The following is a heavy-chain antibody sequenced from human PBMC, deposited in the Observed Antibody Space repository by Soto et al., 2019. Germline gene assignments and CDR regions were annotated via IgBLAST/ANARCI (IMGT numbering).Heavy chain of an antibody. CDR2: ISYDGSNK. CDR1: GFTFSSYG. D-gene: IGHD2-2*02. J-gene: IGHJ6*02. CDR3: AKDPLGYCSSTSCYSMHYYYYGMDV. V-gene: IGHV3-30*18. Sequence: GGSLRLSCGASGFTFSSYGMHWVRQAPGKGLEWVAVISYDGSNKYYADSVKGRFTISRDNSKNTLYLQMNSLRAEDTAVYYCAKDPLGYCSSTSCYSMHYYYYGMDVWGQGTTVTVSS.